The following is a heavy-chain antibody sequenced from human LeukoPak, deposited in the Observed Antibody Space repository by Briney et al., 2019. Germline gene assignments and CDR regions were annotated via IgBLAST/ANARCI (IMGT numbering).Heavy chain of an antibody. Sequence: ASVKVSCKASGYAFTAYYIHWVRQAPGQGLEWMGWIIPNSGDTNYAQKFQGRVTMTRDTSISTAYMDLSSLRSDDTAVYYCARDYTSGSYYNGYYYYMDVWGKGTTVTISS. D-gene: IGHD3-10*01. J-gene: IGHJ6*03. CDR2: IIPNSGDT. CDR1: GYAFTAYY. CDR3: ARDYTSGSYYNGYYYYMDV. V-gene: IGHV1-2*02.